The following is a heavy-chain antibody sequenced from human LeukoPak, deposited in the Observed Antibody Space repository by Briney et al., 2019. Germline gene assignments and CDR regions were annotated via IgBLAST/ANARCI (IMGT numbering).Heavy chain of an antibody. CDR1: GFTFSSCW. J-gene: IGHJ4*02. CDR3: AKCRFTYGYNSDY. D-gene: IGHD5-18*01. Sequence: GGSLKLSCAASGFTFSSCWMTWVRQAPGKGLEWVATIKEDGSEKYYVDSVRGRFTISRDNAKDSLYLQMNSLRGEDTAVYYCAKCRFTYGYNSDYWGQGTLVTVSS. CDR2: IKEDGSEK. V-gene: IGHV3-7*02.